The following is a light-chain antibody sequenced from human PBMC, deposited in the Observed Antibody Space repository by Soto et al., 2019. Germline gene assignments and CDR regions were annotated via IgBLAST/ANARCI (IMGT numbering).Light chain of an antibody. J-gene: IGKJ3*01. CDR2: KAS. Sequence: DIQMTQSPSTLSASVGDRVTITCRASQSISSWLAWYQQKPGKAPKLLIYKASSLESGVPSRFSGSGFGTEFTLTITNLQPADFATYYCQQYSDFLISFGPGTTVDFK. V-gene: IGKV1-5*03. CDR1: QSISSW. CDR3: QQYSDFLIS.